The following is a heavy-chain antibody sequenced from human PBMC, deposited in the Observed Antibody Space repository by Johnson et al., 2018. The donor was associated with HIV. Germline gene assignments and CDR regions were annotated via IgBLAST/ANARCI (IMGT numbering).Heavy chain of an antibody. D-gene: IGHD3-10*02. Sequence: VQWVESGGGLVQPGGSLRLSCAASGFTFSSYWMSWVRQAPGKGLEWVANIKQDGSEKYYVDSVKGRFTISRDNAKNSLYLQMNSLRAEDTAVYYCARGAPPLGSPSWPDIWGQGTMVTVSS. J-gene: IGHJ3*02. CDR2: IKQDGSEK. CDR1: GFTFSSYW. V-gene: IGHV3-7*01. CDR3: ARGAPPLGSPSWPDI.